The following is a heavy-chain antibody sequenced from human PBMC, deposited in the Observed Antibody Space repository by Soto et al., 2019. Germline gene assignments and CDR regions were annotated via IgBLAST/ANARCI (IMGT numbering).Heavy chain of an antibody. Sequence: QVQLVESGGGVVQPGRSLRLSCAASGFTFSSYGMHWVRQAPGKGLEGVAVIWYDGSNKYYADSVKGRFTISRDNSKNTLYLQMNSLRAEDTAVYYCARVGRYCSGGSCYPSGYFDYWGQGTLVTVSS. J-gene: IGHJ4*02. D-gene: IGHD2-15*01. CDR1: GFTFSSYG. CDR3: ARVGRYCSGGSCYPSGYFDY. V-gene: IGHV3-33*01. CDR2: IWYDGSNK.